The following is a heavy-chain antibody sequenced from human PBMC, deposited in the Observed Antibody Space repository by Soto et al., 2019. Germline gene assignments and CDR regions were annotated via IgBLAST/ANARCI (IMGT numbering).Heavy chain of an antibody. J-gene: IGHJ6*02. CDR3: ARGLFRYYYYGMDV. D-gene: IGHD3-16*01. CDR2: IIPIFGTA. CDR1: GGTFSSYA. Sequence: ASVKVSCKASGGTFSSYAISWVRQAPGQGLEWMGGIIPIFGTANYAQKFQGRVTITADESTSTAYMELSSLRSEDTAVYYCARGLFRYYYYGMDVWGQGTTVTVSS. V-gene: IGHV1-69*13.